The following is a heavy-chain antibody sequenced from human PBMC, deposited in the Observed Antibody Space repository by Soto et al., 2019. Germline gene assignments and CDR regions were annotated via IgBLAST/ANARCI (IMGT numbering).Heavy chain of an antibody. D-gene: IGHD3-16*01. CDR3: AREKTGDLTFFDS. J-gene: IGHJ4*02. CDR2: IYYTGNT. CDR1: GGSVSSGSYF. Sequence: QVQLQESGPGLVKTSETLSLTCTVSGGSVSSGSYFWSWIRQPPGKGLEWLGYIYYTGNTNYNPSLKSRLTISVDSSKSQFSLKLSSVTAADTAVYYCAREKTGDLTFFDSWGQGTLVTVSS. V-gene: IGHV4-61*01.